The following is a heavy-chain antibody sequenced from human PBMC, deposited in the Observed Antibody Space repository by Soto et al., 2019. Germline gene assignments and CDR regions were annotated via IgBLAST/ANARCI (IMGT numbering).Heavy chain of an antibody. D-gene: IGHD6-19*01. Sequence: WWSLRLSCSASVFTCSSYGMHWFRQAPGKGLEWVAVILYDGSKKYYADSVKGRFTISRDNSKNTLYLQMSSLRAEDTALYYCVKDGSSGWPYFDDMDVWGQGTTVTVSS. CDR2: ILYDGSKK. V-gene: IGHV3-30*18. CDR1: VFTCSSYG. J-gene: IGHJ6*02. CDR3: VKDGSSGWPYFDDMDV.